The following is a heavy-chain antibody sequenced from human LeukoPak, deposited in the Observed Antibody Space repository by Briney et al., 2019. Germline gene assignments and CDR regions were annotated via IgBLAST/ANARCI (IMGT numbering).Heavy chain of an antibody. Sequence: PSETLSLTCTVSGGSISSYYWSWIRQPPGKGLEWIGSIYYSGSTYYNPSLKSRVTISVDTSKNQFSLKLSSVTAADTAVYFCARVPYYYGSGSYPDFWGQGTLVTVSS. CDR1: GGSISSYY. J-gene: IGHJ4*02. CDR3: ARVPYYYGSGSYPDF. D-gene: IGHD3-10*01. V-gene: IGHV4-59*12. CDR2: IYYSGST.